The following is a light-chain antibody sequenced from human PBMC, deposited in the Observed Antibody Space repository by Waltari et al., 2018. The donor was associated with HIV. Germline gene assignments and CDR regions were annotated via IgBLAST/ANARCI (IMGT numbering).Light chain of an antibody. J-gene: IGLJ1*01. CDR1: SRNVGRDDL. V-gene: IGLV2-23*02. Sequence: QSALTQPASVSGSPGQSITISCTGTSRNVGRDDLVSWYQQHPGEAPKLIIYEVTKRPSGVSNRFSGSKSGNTASLTISGLQAEDEADYYCCSCPRSGIRYVFGTGTKVTVL. CDR2: EVT. CDR3: CSCPRSGIRYV.